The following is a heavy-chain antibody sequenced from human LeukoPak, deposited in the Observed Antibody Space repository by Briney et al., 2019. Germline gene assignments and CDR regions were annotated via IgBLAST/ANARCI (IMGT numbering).Heavy chain of an antibody. CDR3: ARESIVVVVAATGIDY. J-gene: IGHJ4*02. D-gene: IGHD2-15*01. CDR2: INPNSGGT. V-gene: IGHV1-2*02. Sequence: ASVKVSCKASGYTFTGYYMHWVRQAPGQGLERMGWINPNSGGTNYAQKFQGRVTMTRDTSISTAYMELSRLRSDDTAVYYCARESIVVVVAATGIDYWGQGTLVTVSS. CDR1: GYTFTGYY.